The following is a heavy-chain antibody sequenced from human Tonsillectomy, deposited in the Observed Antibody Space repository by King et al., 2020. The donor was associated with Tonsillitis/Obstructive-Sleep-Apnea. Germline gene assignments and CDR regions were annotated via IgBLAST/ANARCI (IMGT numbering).Heavy chain of an antibody. J-gene: IGHJ6*02. CDR2: ISSNGGST. D-gene: IGHD2-2*01. Sequence: VQLVESGGGLVQPGGSLRLSCAASGFTFSSYAMHWVRQAPGEGLEYVSAISSNGGSTYYANSVKGRFTISRDNSKNTLYLQMDSLRAEDMAVYYCARTPDCSSTTCYDRIVRWFEYYYYGMDVWGQGTTVTVS. CDR1: GFTFSSYA. V-gene: IGHV3-64*01. CDR3: ARTPDCSSTTCYDRIVRWFEYYYYGMDV.